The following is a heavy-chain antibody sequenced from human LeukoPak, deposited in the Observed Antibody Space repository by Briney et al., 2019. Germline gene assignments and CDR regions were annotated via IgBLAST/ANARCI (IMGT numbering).Heavy chain of an antibody. Sequence: SETLSLTCAVYGGSFSGYYWSWIRQPPGKGLEWIGEINHSGSTNYNPSLKSRVTISIDTSKNQFSLKLSSVTAADTAVYYCARGEGYDFWSGSNYYYYYMEVWDKGTTVTVSS. CDR3: ARGEGYDFWSGSNYYYYYMEV. V-gene: IGHV4-34*01. D-gene: IGHD3-3*01. J-gene: IGHJ6*03. CDR2: INHSGST. CDR1: GGSFSGYY.